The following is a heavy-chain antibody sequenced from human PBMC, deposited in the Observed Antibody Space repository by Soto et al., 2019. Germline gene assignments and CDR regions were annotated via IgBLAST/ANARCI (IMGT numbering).Heavy chain of an antibody. D-gene: IGHD3-10*01. CDR2: TYYRSKWYN. V-gene: IGHV6-1*01. J-gene: IGHJ6*02. CDR3: ARALWFGELSDTAQDYYYGMDV. Sequence: RSLTCAISGDSVSSNSAAWNWIRQSPSRGLEWPGRTYYRSKWYNDYAVSVKSRITINPDTSKNQFSLQLNSVTPEDTAVYYCARALWFGELSDTAQDYYYGMDVWGQGTTVTVSS. CDR1: GDSVSSNSAA.